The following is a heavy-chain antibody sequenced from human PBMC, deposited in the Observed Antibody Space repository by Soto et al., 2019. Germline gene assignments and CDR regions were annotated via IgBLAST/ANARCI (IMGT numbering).Heavy chain of an antibody. D-gene: IGHD1-26*01. V-gene: IGHV3-33*01. J-gene: IGHJ6*03. CDR1: GFTFSSYG. Sequence: GGSLRLSCAASGFTFSSYGMHWVRQAPGKGLEWVAVIWYDGSNKYYADSVKGRFTISRDNSKNTLYLQMNSLRAEDTAVYYCARDGSTVDWEDYYYYYYMDVWGKGTTVTVSS. CDR2: IWYDGSNK. CDR3: ARDGSTVDWEDYYYYYYMDV.